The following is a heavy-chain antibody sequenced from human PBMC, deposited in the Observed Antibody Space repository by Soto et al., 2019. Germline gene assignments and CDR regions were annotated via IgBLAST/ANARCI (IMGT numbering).Heavy chain of an antibody. V-gene: IGHV3-15*01. CDR2: IKSKPDGGTT. J-gene: IGHJ4*02. CDR1: GFTFSNAW. CDR3: VTGQYCDY. Sequence: GSLRLSRLGSGFTFSNAWINWVRQAPGKGLEWVGRIKSKPDGGTTDYAAPVKGRFTISRDDSKNSVYLQMNSLKTEDTALYYCVTGQYCDYWGQGTLVTVSS.